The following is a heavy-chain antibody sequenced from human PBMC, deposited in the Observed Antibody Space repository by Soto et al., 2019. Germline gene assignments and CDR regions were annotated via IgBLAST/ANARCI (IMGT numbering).Heavy chain of an antibody. Sequence: GGSLRLSCAASGFTFSNYAMNWVRQAPGKGLEWVSAISGSGASTYFADSVKGRFTISRDNSKNTLYLQMNNLRAEDTAVYYCAKDMITFGGVIANYYFYYMDVWGPGTPVTVSS. V-gene: IGHV3-23*01. CDR1: GFTFSNYA. CDR2: ISGSGAST. D-gene: IGHD3-16*02. CDR3: AKDMITFGGVIANYYFYYMDV. J-gene: IGHJ6*03.